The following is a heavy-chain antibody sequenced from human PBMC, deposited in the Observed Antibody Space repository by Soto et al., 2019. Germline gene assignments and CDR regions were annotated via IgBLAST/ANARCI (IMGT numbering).Heavy chain of an antibody. D-gene: IGHD1-26*01. V-gene: IGHV3-74*01. J-gene: IGHJ5*02. CDR1: KFSFSGDW. CDR3: AKVASGSYDWFDP. CDR2: VNPDGSTT. Sequence: EVQLVESGGGLVQPGGSLRLSCAASKFSFSGDWMHWVRQAPGKGLMWVSRVNPDGSTTTYADSVKGRFTISRDNAKNTVFLQMNSLRADDTAVYYCAKVASGSYDWFDPWGQGTLVTVSS.